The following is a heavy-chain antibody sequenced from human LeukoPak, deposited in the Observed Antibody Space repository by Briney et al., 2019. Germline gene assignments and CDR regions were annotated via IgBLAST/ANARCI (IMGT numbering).Heavy chain of an antibody. CDR1: GFTFSSYS. V-gene: IGHV3-21*04. CDR2: ISSSSSYI. J-gene: IGHJ6*02. CDR3: ARDGRYSPYGMDV. D-gene: IGHD6-13*01. Sequence: GGSLRLSCAASGFTFSSYSMNWVRQAPGKGLEWVSSISSSSSYIYYADSVKGRFAISRDNAKNSLYLQMNSLRAEDTAVYYCARDGRYSPYGMDVWGQGTTVTVSS.